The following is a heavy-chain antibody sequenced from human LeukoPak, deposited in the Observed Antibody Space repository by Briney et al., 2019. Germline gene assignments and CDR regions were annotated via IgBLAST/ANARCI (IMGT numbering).Heavy chain of an antibody. D-gene: IGHD1-26*01. J-gene: IGHJ4*02. CDR3: ASDPPTGCYYSIDY. CDR2: IWYDGSNK. V-gene: IGHV3-33*01. Sequence: SGRSLRLSCSASGFNFSGFGMQWVRQAPGQGLEWVALIWYDGSNKYYADSVKGRFTIPRDNSKNTVYLQMNSLRVEDTAIYYCASDPPTGCYYSIDYWGQGTLATVSS. CDR1: GFNFSGFG.